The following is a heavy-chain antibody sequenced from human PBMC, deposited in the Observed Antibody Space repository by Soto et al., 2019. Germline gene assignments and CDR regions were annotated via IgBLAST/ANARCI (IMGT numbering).Heavy chain of an antibody. D-gene: IGHD3-9*01. Sequence: PGGSLRLSCAASGFTFSSYAMSWVRQAPGKGLEWVSAISGSGGSTYYADSVKGRFTISRDNSKNALYLQMNSLRAEDTAVYYCAKDRRYFDWLLKDNWFDPWGQGPLVTVS. CDR1: GFTFSSYA. CDR3: AKDRRYFDWLLKDNWFDP. V-gene: IGHV3-23*01. J-gene: IGHJ5*02. CDR2: ISGSGGST.